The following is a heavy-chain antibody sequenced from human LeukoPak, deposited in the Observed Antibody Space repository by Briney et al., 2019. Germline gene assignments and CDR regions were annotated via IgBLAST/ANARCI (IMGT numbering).Heavy chain of an antibody. Sequence: PGGSLRLSCAASGFTFSNFGMHWVRQAPGKGLEWVAVISYDGKNKYYTDSVKGRFTISRDNAKNTLYLQMNTLRAEDTAVYYCARTRSAWYYFDYWGQGTLVTVSS. CDR2: ISYDGKNK. CDR3: ARTRSAWYYFDY. CDR1: GFTFSNFG. V-gene: IGHV3-30*03. D-gene: IGHD6-19*01. J-gene: IGHJ4*02.